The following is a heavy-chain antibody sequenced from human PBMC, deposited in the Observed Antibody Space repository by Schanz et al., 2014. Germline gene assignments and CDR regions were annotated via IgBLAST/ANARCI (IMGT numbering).Heavy chain of an antibody. Sequence: VQLVESGGGLVQPGGSLRLSCAASGFTFSSYAMSWVRQVPGKGLEWVAVVCYDGSKKYYADSVKGRFTTSRDNSKNTLYLQMNSLRAEDSAVYYCAKVGPYSGSLGAFDIWGQGTMVTVSS. J-gene: IGHJ3*02. CDR1: GFTFSSYA. CDR3: AKVGPYSGSLGAFDI. CDR2: VCYDGSKK. V-gene: IGHV3-33*06. D-gene: IGHD1-26*01.